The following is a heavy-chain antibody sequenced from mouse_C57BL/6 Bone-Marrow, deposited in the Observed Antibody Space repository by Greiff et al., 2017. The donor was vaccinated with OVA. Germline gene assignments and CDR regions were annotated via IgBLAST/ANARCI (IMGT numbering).Heavy chain of an antibody. CDR2: ISGGGGNT. CDR1: GFTFSSYT. Sequence: EVKLVESGGGLVKPGGSLKLSCAASGFTFSSYTMSWVRQTPEKRLEWVATISGGGGNTYYPDSVKGRFTISRDNTKKTLYLQMSSLRSEDTALYYCARTPKTHAMDYWGQGTSVTVSS. J-gene: IGHJ4*01. V-gene: IGHV5-9*01. CDR3: ARTPKTHAMDY.